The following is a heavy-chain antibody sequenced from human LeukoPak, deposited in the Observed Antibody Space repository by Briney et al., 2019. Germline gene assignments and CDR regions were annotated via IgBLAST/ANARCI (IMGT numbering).Heavy chain of an antibody. J-gene: IGHJ4*02. CDR3: ASHRTSGSGFDY. CDR2: IIPIFGTA. D-gene: IGHD1-14*01. CDR1: GGTFSSYA. V-gene: IGHV1-69*05. Sequence: SVKVSCKASGGTFSSYAISWVRQAPGQGLEWMRGIIPIFGTANYAQKFQGRVTITTDESTSTAYMELSSLRSEDTAVYYCASHRTSGSGFDYWGQGTLVTVSS.